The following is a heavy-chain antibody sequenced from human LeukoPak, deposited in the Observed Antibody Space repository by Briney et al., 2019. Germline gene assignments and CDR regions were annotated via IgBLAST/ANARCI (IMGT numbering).Heavy chain of an antibody. CDR3: AKEWVAGTRGGSDAFDI. J-gene: IGHJ3*02. CDR1: GFTFDDYA. V-gene: IGHV3-9*01. CDR2: ISWNSGSI. D-gene: IGHD6-19*01. Sequence: GGSLRLSCAASGFTFDDYAMHWVRQAPGKGLEWVSGISWNSGSIGYADSVKGRFTISRDNAKNSLYLQMNSLRAEDTAFYYCAKEWVAGTRGGSDAFDIWGQGTMVTVSS.